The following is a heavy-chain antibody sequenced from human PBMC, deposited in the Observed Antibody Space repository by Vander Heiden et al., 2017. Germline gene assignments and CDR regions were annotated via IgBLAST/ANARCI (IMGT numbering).Heavy chain of an antibody. J-gene: IGHJ5*02. V-gene: IGHV3-23*01. D-gene: IGHD3-3*01. CDR3: AKTPSGRDFWSGPS. CDR1: GFTFSSYA. CDR2: ISGSGGST. Sequence: EVQLLESGGGLVQPGGSLRLSCAASGFTFSSYALSWVRQGPGKGLEWVSAISGSGGSTYYADAVKGRFTISRDNSKNTLYLQMNSLRAEDTAVYYCAKTPSGRDFWSGPSWSQGTLVTVSS.